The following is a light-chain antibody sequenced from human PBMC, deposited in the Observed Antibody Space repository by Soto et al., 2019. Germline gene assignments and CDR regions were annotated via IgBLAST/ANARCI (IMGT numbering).Light chain of an antibody. V-gene: IGKV1-39*01. Sequence: DIQMPQSPSSLSASVGARVTITCRASQSIYSSLNWYHQKPGKAPKLLIYAASNLQSGVPSRVSGSGSGTDFTLSISSLPPADFATYYCQQSYSAPYTFGQGTKLEI. CDR3: QQSYSAPYT. J-gene: IGKJ2*01. CDR2: AAS. CDR1: QSIYSS.